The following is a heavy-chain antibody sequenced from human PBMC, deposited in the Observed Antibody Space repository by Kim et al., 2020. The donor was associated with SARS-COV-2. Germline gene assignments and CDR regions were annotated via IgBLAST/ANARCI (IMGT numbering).Heavy chain of an antibody. CDR1: GHTFTGYS. V-gene: IGHV1-2*06. D-gene: IGHD1-7*01. Sequence: ASVKVSCKASGHTFTGYSMHWVRQAPGQGLEWMGRINPNSGGTNYAQKFQGRITMTRDTSISTAYMELSRLRSDDTAVYYCAREGAKRITGNTDWGQGTLVTVSS. CDR2: INPNSGGT. CDR3: AREGAKRITGNTD. J-gene: IGHJ4*02.